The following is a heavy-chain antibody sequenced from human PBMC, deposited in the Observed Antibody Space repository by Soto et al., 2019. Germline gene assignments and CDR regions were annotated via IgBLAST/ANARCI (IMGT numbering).Heavy chain of an antibody. Sequence: SETLSLTCAVYGGSFSGYYWNWIRQPPGKGLEWIGEINHSGSTNYNPSLKSRVTISVDTSKNQFSLKLSSVTAADTAVYYCARGRTAMGAYYCYYGMDVWGQGTTVTVSS. D-gene: IGHD5-18*01. CDR2: INHSGST. CDR1: GGSFSGYY. J-gene: IGHJ6*02. CDR3: ARGRTAMGAYYCYYGMDV. V-gene: IGHV4-34*01.